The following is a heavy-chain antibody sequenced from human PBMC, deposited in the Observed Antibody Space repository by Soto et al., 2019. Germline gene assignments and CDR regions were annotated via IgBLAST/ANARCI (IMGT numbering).Heavy chain of an antibody. V-gene: IGHV1-8*01. Sequence: ASVNVSCKTSGYTFTRYHINWVSHANGQGLEWMGWMNPNSGNTGYAQKFQGRVTMTRNTSISTAYMELSSLRSEDTAVYYCERVGYYGSGEYWFDPWGQGTLVTVSS. J-gene: IGHJ5*02. D-gene: IGHD3-10*01. CDR2: MNPNSGNT. CDR3: ERVGYYGSGEYWFDP. CDR1: GYTFTRYH.